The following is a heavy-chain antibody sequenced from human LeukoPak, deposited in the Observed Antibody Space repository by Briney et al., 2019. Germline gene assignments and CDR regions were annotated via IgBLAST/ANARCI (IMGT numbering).Heavy chain of an antibody. CDR3: ATVGGGAF. J-gene: IGHJ4*02. Sequence: PGGSLRLSCAASGFTVSSNYMSWVRQAPGKGLEWVSVIYSGGRTKYADSVKGRFTVSRDNAESSLYLQMNSLRAEDTAVYYCATVGGGAFWGQGTLVTVSS. D-gene: IGHD3-3*01. V-gene: IGHV3-53*01. CDR2: IYSGGRT. CDR1: GFTVSSNY.